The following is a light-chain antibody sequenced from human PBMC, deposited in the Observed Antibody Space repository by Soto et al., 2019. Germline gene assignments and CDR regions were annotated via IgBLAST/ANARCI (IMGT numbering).Light chain of an antibody. V-gene: IGKV3-20*01. Sequence: EIVLTQSPGTLSLSPGERATLSCRASQSVSSSYLAWYQQKPGQAPSPLIYGASSRAIGIPDRFSGSGSGTDFTLTTSRPDPGDLAVYYCQQYGSSPWTFGQGTKVDIK. J-gene: IGKJ1*01. CDR1: QSVSSSY. CDR3: QQYGSSPWT. CDR2: GAS.